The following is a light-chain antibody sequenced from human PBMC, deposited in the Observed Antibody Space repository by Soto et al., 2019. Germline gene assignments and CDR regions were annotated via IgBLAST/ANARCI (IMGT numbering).Light chain of an antibody. V-gene: IGKV4-1*01. J-gene: IGKJ2*01. CDR1: QSVFYSSNNKNY. CDR3: QQHFSLPLT. Sequence: DIMLTQSPDSLAVSLGERATINCKSSQSVFYSSNNKNYLSWYQQKPGQPPKLLIYWASTRESGVPDRFSGSGSGTDFTLSISSLQAEDVAIYYCQQHFSLPLTFGQGTKLEIK. CDR2: WAS.